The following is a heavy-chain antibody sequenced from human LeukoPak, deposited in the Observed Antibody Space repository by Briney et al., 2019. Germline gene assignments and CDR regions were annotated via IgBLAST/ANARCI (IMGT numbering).Heavy chain of an antibody. V-gene: IGHV4-59*01. D-gene: IGHD1-1*01. CDR1: GGSISSYY. CDR2: IYYSGST. Sequence: PSETLSLTCTVSGGSISSYYWSWIRQPPGKGLEWIGYIYYSGSTNYNPSLKSRVTISVDTSKNQFSLKLSSVTAADTAVYYCASSRTGTLLGYWGQGTLVTVSS. J-gene: IGHJ4*02. CDR3: ASSRTGTLLGY.